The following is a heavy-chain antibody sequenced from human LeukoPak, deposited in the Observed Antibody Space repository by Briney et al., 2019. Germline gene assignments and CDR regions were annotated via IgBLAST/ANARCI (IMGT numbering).Heavy chain of an antibody. D-gene: IGHD4-17*01. V-gene: IGHV4-59*08. Sequence: SETLSLTCTVSGGSISSYYWSWIRQPPGKGLEWIGYIYYSGSTNYNPSLKSRVTISVDTSKNQFSLKLSSETAADTAVYYCARRFYGDLYFDYWGQGTLVTVSS. J-gene: IGHJ4*02. CDR1: GGSISSYY. CDR2: IYYSGST. CDR3: ARRFYGDLYFDY.